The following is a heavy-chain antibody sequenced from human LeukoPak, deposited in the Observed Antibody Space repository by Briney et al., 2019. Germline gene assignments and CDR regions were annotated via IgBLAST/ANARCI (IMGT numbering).Heavy chain of an antibody. CDR3: ASGVTIFGVVTQANWFDP. CDR1: GGSFSGYY. D-gene: IGHD3-3*01. CDR2: INHSGST. J-gene: IGHJ5*02. V-gene: IGHV4-34*01. Sequence: PSETLSLTCAVYGGSFSGYYWSWIRQPPGKGLEWIGEINHSGSTNYNPSLKSRVTISVDTSKNQFSLKLSSVTAADTAVYYCASGVTIFGVVTQANWFDPWGQGTLVTVSS.